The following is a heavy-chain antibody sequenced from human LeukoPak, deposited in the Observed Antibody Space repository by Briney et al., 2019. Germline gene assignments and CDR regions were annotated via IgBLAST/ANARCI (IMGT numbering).Heavy chain of an antibody. CDR3: ARHPSDYYGSGSYDY. CDR1: GGSISSSSYY. V-gene: IGHV4-39*01. CDR2: IYYSGSA. J-gene: IGHJ4*02. Sequence: SETLSLTCTVSGGSISSSSYYWGWIRQPPGKGLEWIGSIYYSGSAYYNPSLKSRVTISVDTSKNQFSLKLTSVTAADTAVYYCARHPSDYYGSGSYDYWGQGTLVTVSS. D-gene: IGHD3-10*01.